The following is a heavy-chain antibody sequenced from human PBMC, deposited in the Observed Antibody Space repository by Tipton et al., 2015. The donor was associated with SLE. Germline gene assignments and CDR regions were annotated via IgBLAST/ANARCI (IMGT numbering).Heavy chain of an antibody. J-gene: IGHJ4*02. CDR2: IYYSGIT. CDR3: ARGEPYGVRGATPDY. V-gene: IGHV4-39*07. CDR1: GGSISSSSYY. D-gene: IGHD3-10*01. Sequence: LRLSCTVSGGSISSSSYYWGWIRQPPGKGLEWIGNIYYSGITYHNPSLKSRVTISVDTSKNQFSLKLSSVTAADTAVYYCARGEPYGVRGATPDYWGQGTLVTVSS.